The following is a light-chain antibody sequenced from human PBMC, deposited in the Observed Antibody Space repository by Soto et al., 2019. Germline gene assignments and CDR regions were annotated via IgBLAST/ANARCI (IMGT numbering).Light chain of an antibody. V-gene: IGLV2-14*01. J-gene: IGLJ2*01. CDR2: DVS. CDR1: SSDVGGYNY. Sequence: QSVLTQPASVSGSPGQSITISCTGTSSDVGGYNYVSWYQQHPGKAPKLMIYDVSNRPSGVSNRFSGSKSGNTASLTISGRQAEDEADSYCSSYTSSSTLVVFGGGTKLTVL. CDR3: SSYTSSSTLVV.